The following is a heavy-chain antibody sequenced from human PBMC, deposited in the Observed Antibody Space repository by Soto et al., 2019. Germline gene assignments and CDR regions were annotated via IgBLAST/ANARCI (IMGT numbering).Heavy chain of an antibody. D-gene: IGHD6-13*01. J-gene: IGHJ4*02. CDR2: ISNDDSNK. CDR1: GFTFSSCS. V-gene: IGHV3-30-3*01. Sequence: QVQLVESGGGVVQPGRSLRLSCAASGFTFSSCSMHWVRQAPGKGLEWVALISNDDSNKFYADSVKGRFTISRDNSKNTLYLPMSSLRAEDTAVYYCAGGSPWEQQLQGPFDYWGQGTLVTVSS. CDR3: AGGSPWEQQLQGPFDY.